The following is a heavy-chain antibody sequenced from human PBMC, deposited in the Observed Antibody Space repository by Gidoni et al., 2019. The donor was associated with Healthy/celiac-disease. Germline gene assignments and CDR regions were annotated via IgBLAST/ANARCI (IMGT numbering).Heavy chain of an antibody. CDR2: IKQDGSEK. CDR3: ARWGEYSYGFLDAFDI. CDR1: GFTFISYW. D-gene: IGHD5-18*01. Sequence: EVQLVESGGGLVQPGGSLRLSCAASGFTFISYWMSWVRQAPGKGLEWVANIKQDGSEKYYVDSVKGRFTISRDNAKNSLYLQMNSLRAEDTAVYYCARWGEYSYGFLDAFDIWGQGTMVTVSS. J-gene: IGHJ3*02. V-gene: IGHV3-7*01.